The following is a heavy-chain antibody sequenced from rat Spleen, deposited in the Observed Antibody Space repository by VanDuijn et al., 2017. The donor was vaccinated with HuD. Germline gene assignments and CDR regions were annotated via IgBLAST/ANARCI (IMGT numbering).Heavy chain of an antibody. J-gene: IGHJ2*01. CDR1: GFHLTDNS. CDR2: IWDDETT. D-gene: IGHD1-12*03. Sequence: QVQLKESGPGLVQPSQTLSLTCTAPGFHLTDNSVHWVRQPPGKGLEWMGGIWDDETTDYNPALKSRLSISRDTSKSQVFLRMDSLQTDDTAIYFCSCDGYYWGQGVMVTVSS. CDR3: SCDGYY. V-gene: IGHV2-1*01.